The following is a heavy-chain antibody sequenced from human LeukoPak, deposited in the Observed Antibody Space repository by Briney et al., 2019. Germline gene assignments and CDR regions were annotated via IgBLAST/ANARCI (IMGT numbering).Heavy chain of an antibody. Sequence: GGSLRLSCAASGFSVNNLYMSWVRQAPGKGLEWVSVIYSGDRTYYADSVKGRFTISRDTSKNTVYLQMNSLRPEEAAVYYCARDGEYSYGYGFDYWGQGTLVTVSS. D-gene: IGHD5-18*01. J-gene: IGHJ4*02. CDR3: ARDGEYSYGYGFDY. CDR2: IYSGDRT. V-gene: IGHV3-66*01. CDR1: GFSVNNLY.